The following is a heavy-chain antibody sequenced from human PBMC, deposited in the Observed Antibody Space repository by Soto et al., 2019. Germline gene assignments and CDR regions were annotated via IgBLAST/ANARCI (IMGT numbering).Heavy chain of an antibody. CDR1: GYSFTSYW. D-gene: IGHD6-6*01. J-gene: IGHJ6*02. Sequence: GESLKISCKGPGYSFTSYWISWVRRMPGKGLEWMGRIDPSDSYTNYSPSFQGHVTISADKSISTAYLQWSSLKASDTAMYYCAREGNLEYSSSSSGYYYYYYGMDVWGQGTTVTVSS. V-gene: IGHV5-10-1*01. CDR2: IDPSDSYT. CDR3: AREGNLEYSSSSSGYYYYYYGMDV.